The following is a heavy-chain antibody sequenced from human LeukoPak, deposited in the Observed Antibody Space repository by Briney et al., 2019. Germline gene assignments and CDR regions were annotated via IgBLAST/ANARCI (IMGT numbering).Heavy chain of an antibody. Sequence: SQTLSLTCTVSGGSIRSGSYYWSWIRQPAGKGLEWIGRVYTSGSTNYNPSLKSRVTISVDTSKNQFSLKLRSVTAADTAVYYCARINCGGDCRGYYYKYYMDVWGKGTTVTIS. CDR1: GGSIRSGSYY. J-gene: IGHJ6*03. V-gene: IGHV4-61*02. D-gene: IGHD2-21*02. CDR2: VYTSGST. CDR3: ARINCGGDCRGYYYKYYMDV.